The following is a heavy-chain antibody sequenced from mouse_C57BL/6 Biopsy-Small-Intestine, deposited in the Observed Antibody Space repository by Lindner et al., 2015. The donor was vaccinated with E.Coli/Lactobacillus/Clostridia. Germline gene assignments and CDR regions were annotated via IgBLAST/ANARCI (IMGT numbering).Heavy chain of an antibody. CDR1: GYSFTGYY. Sequence: VQLQESGPELVKPGASVKISCKASGYSFTGYYMNWVKQSPEKSLEWIGEINPSTGDTTYNQKFKAKATLTVDKSSSTAYMQLKSLTSEDSAVYYCARSYYDYLDYWGQGTTLTVSS. D-gene: IGHD2-4*01. V-gene: IGHV1-42*01. CDR2: INPSTGDT. CDR3: ARSYYDYLDY. J-gene: IGHJ2*01.